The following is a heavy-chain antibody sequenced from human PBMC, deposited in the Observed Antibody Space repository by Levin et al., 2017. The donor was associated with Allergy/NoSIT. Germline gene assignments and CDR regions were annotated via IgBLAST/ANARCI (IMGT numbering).Heavy chain of an antibody. J-gene: IGHJ4*02. CDR2: INHSGST. CDR3: ARAPLPESPFDY. CDR1: GGSFSGYY. Sequence: SETLSLTCAVYGGSFSGYYWSWIRQPPGKGLEWIGEINHSGSTNYNPSLKSRVTISVDTSKNQFSLKLSSVTAADTAVYYCARAPLPESPFDYWGQGTLVTVSS. V-gene: IGHV4-34*01.